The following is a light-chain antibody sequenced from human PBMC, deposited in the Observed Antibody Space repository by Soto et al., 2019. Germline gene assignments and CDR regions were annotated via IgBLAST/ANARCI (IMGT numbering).Light chain of an antibody. CDR3: HQRQSWPRT. CDR1: QYINTR. J-gene: IGKJ1*01. V-gene: IGKV3-11*01. Sequence: EIVLTHSPATLSSFPCDIVTLSCRASQYINTRLAWYQHRPGQAPRLLIYQTSIRAAGMPARFSASGTGTDFTLTISDVQPEDFAVYYCHQRQSWPRTFGQGTKVDIK. CDR2: QTS.